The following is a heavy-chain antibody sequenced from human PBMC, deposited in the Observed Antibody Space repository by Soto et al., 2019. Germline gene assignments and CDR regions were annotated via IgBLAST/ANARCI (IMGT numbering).Heavy chain of an antibody. Sequence: GGSLRLSCAASGFTFSNYWMNWVRQAPGKGLEWVANIKEDGSEKYYVDSVKGRFTISRDNGKNSLYLQMDSLRAEDTAVYYCARFLDFWGDYYRAHFFDFWGKGTLVTVSS. J-gene: IGHJ4*02. D-gene: IGHD3-3*01. V-gene: IGHV3-7*01. CDR1: GFTFSNYW. CDR2: IKEDGSEK. CDR3: ARFLDFWGDYYRAHFFDF.